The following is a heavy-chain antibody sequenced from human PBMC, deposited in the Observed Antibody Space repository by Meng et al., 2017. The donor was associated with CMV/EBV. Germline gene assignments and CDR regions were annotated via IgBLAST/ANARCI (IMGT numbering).Heavy chain of an antibody. CDR1: GDSVSSNSAA. V-gene: IGHV6-1*01. J-gene: IGHJ6*02. Sequence: SQTLSLTCAISGDSVSSNSAAWNWIRQSPSRGLEWLGRTYYRSKWYNDYAVSVKSRITINPDTSKNQFSLQLNSVTPEDTAVYYCAREEAAAGRTNYYYYGMDVWGHGTTVTVSS. D-gene: IGHD6-13*01. CDR2: TYYRSKWYN. CDR3: AREEAAAGRTNYYYYGMDV.